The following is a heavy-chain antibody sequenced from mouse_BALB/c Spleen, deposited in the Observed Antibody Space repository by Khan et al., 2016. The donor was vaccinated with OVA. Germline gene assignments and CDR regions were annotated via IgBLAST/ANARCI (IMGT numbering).Heavy chain of an antibody. Sequence: QIQLEQSGPELQKPGETVKISCTASGYTFTSYGMNWVKQSPGKALKWLGWINTYTGEPTYADDFKGRLAFVLKTSTSAAYLHIKDLKNEDRPTYDGTRPSYFANTVDYWGQGTSVTVSS. D-gene: IGHD2-10*01. CDR1: GYTFTSYG. V-gene: IGHV9-1*02. J-gene: IGHJ4*01. CDR2: INTYTGEP. CDR3: TRPSYFANTVDY.